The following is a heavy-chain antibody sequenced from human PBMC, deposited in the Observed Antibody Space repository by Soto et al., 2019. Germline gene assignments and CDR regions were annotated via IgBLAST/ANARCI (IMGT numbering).Heavy chain of an antibody. D-gene: IGHD3-3*01. J-gene: IGHJ6*02. CDR2: ISYDGSNK. CDR3: ARVRRSIYNYYGMDV. Sequence: GGSLRLSCAASGFTFSSYAMHWVRQAPGKGLEWVAVISYDGSNKYYADSVKGRFTISRDNSKNTLYLQMNSLRAEDTAVYYCARVRRSIYNYYGMDVWGQGTTVTVSS. V-gene: IGHV3-30-3*01. CDR1: GFTFSSYA.